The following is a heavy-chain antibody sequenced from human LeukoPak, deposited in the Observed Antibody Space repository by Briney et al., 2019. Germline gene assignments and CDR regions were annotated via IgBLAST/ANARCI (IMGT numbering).Heavy chain of an antibody. CDR2: IIPILGIA. CDR3: TRGSSTSCYL. CDR1: GGTFSSYT. Sequence: ASVKVSCKASGGTFSSYTISWVRQAPGQGLEWMGRIIPILGIANYAQKFQGRVTITADKSTSTTYMELSSLRSEDTAVYYCTRGSSTSCYLWGQGTLVTVSS. D-gene: IGHD2-2*01. J-gene: IGHJ4*02. V-gene: IGHV1-69*02.